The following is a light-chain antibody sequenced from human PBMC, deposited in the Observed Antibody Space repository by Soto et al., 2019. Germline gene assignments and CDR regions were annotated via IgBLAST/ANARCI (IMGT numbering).Light chain of an antibody. CDR3: QQRSNWPLT. Sequence: EIVLTQSPVTLSLSPGERATLSCRASQSVSSYLAWYQQKPGQAPRLLIYDASDRATGIPARFSGSGSGTDFTLTISNLEPEDFAVYYCQQRSNWPLTFCQGTRLEIK. J-gene: IGKJ5*01. CDR1: QSVSSY. CDR2: DAS. V-gene: IGKV3-11*01.